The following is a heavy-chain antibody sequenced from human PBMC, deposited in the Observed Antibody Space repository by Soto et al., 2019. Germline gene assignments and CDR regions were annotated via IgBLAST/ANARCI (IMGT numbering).Heavy chain of an antibody. V-gene: IGHV3-7*01. D-gene: IGHD5-18*01. Sequence: GGSLRLSCAASGFTFSSSWINWVRQAPGKGLEWVAGIKEDGSEKYYVDFVKGRFTISRDNAENSLYLQMNGLRAEDTAVYYCARDRGYSCFDYWGLGTLVTVYS. CDR3: ARDRGYSCFDY. CDR1: GFTFSSSW. J-gene: IGHJ4*02. CDR2: IKEDGSEK.